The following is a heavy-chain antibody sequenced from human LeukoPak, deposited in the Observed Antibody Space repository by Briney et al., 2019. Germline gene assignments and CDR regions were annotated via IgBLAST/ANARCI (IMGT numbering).Heavy chain of an antibody. CDR2: INANRGTT. CDR1: GFAFSFYA. V-gene: IGHV3-23*01. J-gene: IGHJ5*01. D-gene: IGHD6-19*01. Sequence: GGSLRLSCAASGFAFSFYAMSWLRQPPGKGLEWVATINANRGTTSYAAYVRGGFAISRDNSKNTLYLQVNTLRADDTATYYCAKPISGGLAVTADWFHPWGQGTLVVVSS. CDR3: AKPISGGLAVTADWFHP.